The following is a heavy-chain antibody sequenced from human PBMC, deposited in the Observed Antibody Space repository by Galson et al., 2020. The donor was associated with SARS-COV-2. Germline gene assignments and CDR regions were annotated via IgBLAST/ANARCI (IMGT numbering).Heavy chain of an antibody. V-gene: IGHV1-69*13. CDR3: ARGGWDSSGYYPEIFDN. Sequence: SVKVSCKASGGTFSSYAISRVRQHPGHGLEWMGGIIPIFGTANYEQKFQGRVTITADEYTSTAYMELSSRRSEETAVYYCARGGWDSSGYYPEIFDNWSHGARVTFSS. D-gene: IGHD3-22*01. J-gene: IGHJ4*01. CDR2: IIPIFGTA. CDR1: GGTFSSYA.